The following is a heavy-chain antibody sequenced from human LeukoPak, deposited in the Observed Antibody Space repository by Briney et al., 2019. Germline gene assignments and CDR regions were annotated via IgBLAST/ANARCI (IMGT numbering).Heavy chain of an antibody. CDR1: GYSISSGYY. Sequence: SETLSLTCAVSGYSISSGYYWGWIRQPPGKGLEWIGSIYHSGSTYYNPSLKSRVTISVDTSKNQFSLKLSSVTAADTAVYYCARVNYDFWSGYPAPFDYWGQGTPVTVSS. V-gene: IGHV4-38-2*01. D-gene: IGHD3-3*01. CDR3: ARVNYDFWSGYPAPFDY. J-gene: IGHJ4*02. CDR2: IYHSGST.